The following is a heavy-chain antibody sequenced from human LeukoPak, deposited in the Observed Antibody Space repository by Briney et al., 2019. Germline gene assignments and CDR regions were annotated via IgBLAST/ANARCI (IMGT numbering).Heavy chain of an antibody. Sequence: ASVKVSCKASGYTFTSYYMHWVRQAPGQGLEWMGIINPSGGSTSYAQKFQGRVTMTRDTSTSTVYMELSSLRSEDTAVYYCARDGVEFGGVIDRLDYWGQGTLVTVSS. CDR3: ARDGVEFGGVIDRLDY. CDR1: GYTFTSYY. D-gene: IGHD3-16*02. V-gene: IGHV1-46*01. J-gene: IGHJ4*02. CDR2: INPSGGST.